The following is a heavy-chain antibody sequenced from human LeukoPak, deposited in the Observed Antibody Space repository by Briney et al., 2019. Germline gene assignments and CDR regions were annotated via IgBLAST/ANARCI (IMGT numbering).Heavy chain of an antibody. CDR1: GFTFSSYA. J-gene: IGHJ4*02. D-gene: IGHD3-10*01. Sequence: GGSLRLSCAASGFTFSSYAMHWVRQAPGKGLEWVTVISYDGSSKYYADSVKGRFTISRDNSKNTLYLQMNSLRAEDTAVYYCARDPWYYYGSGSYYFDYWGQGTLVTVSS. CDR3: ARDPWYYYGSGSYYFDY. CDR2: ISYDGSSK. V-gene: IGHV3-30*04.